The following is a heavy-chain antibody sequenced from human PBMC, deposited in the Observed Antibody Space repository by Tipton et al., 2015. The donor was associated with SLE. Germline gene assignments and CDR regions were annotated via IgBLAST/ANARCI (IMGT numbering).Heavy chain of an antibody. D-gene: IGHD2-21*01. CDR2: IYYSGSA. CDR3: AREVITITDSDAFDI. J-gene: IGHJ3*02. CDR1: GGSISSHY. Sequence: LRLSCTVSGGSISSHYWSWIRQPPGKTLEWIGYIYYSGSAFYNPSLKSRVTMSVDTSKNQFFMRLSSATAADTAVYYCAREVITITDSDAFDIWGQGTMVTVSS. V-gene: IGHV4-59*11.